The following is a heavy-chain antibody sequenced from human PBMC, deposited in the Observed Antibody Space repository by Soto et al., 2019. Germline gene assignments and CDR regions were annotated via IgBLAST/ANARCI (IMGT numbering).Heavy chain of an antibody. D-gene: IGHD2-15*01. CDR1: GGSISSSSYY. CDR2: IYYSGST. V-gene: IGHV4-39*01. Sequence: QLQLQESGPGLVKPSETLSLTCTVSGGSISSSSYYWGWIRQPPGKGLEWIGSIYYSGSTYYNPSLKSRVTISVDTSKNQFPLKLSSVTAADTAVYYCVKGNCSGGSCYGDYYYGMDVWGQGTTVTVSS. CDR3: VKGNCSGGSCYGDYYYGMDV. J-gene: IGHJ6*02.